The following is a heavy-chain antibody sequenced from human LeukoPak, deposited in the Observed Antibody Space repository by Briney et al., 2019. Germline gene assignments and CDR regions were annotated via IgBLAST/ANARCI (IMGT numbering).Heavy chain of an antibody. CDR1: NYTFTSHD. CDR3: ARGGVVVTAIGYFQH. D-gene: IGHD2-21*02. CDR2: ISPYTGNT. V-gene: IGHV1-18*01. J-gene: IGHJ1*01. Sequence: ASVKVSCKASNYTFTSHDISWVRQAPGQGLEWMGWISPYTGNTNYAQKLQGRVTMTTDTSTSTAYMELRSLRSDDTAVYYCARGGVVVTAIGYFQHWGQGTLVTVSS.